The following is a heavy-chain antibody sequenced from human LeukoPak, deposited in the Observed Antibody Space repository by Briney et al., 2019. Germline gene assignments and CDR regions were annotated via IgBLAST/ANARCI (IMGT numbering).Heavy chain of an antibody. J-gene: IGHJ6*03. D-gene: IGHD4-23*01. V-gene: IGHV3-30*02. CDR2: IRYDGSNK. CDR1: GFTFSSYG. Sequence: GGSLRLSCAASGFTFSSYGMHWVRQAPGKGLEWVAFIRYDGSNKYYADSVKGRFTNSRDNSKNTLYLQMNSLRAEDTAVYYCANQGNSDPQYYYYYYMDVWGKGTTVTVSS. CDR3: ANQGNSDPQYYYYYYMDV.